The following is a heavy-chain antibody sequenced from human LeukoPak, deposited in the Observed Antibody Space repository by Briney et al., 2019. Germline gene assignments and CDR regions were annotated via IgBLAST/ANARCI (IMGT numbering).Heavy chain of an antibody. D-gene: IGHD3-16*02. CDR3: ARDPIVSVGDWYFDL. V-gene: IGHV4-59*11. CDR1: GGSISSRY. J-gene: IGHJ2*01. Sequence: SETLSLTCTVSGGSISSRYWSWIRQPPGKGLEWIGYIYYSGSINYTNYNPSLKSRVTISVDTSKNQFSLKLSSVTAADTAVYYCARDPIVSVGDWYFDLWGRGTLVIVSS. CDR2: IYYSGSINYT.